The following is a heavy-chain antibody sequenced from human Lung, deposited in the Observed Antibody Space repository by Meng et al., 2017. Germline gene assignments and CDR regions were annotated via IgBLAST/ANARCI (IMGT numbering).Heavy chain of an antibody. D-gene: IGHD6-19*01. J-gene: IGHJ4*02. CDR3: AKDSQSSSGWWYDY. CDR1: GFTLSSYA. CDR2: ISDSGGST. Sequence: GGSLRLSCAASGFTLSSYAMSWARQAPGKGLEWVSSISDSGGSTNYAHSVKGRFTISRDNSKNTLYLQMNSLRAEDTAVYYCAKDSQSSSGWWYDYWGQGTLVTVSS. V-gene: IGHV3-23*01.